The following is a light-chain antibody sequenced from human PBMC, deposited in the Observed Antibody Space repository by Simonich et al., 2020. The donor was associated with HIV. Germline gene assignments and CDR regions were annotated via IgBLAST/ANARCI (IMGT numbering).Light chain of an antibody. CDR1: NSDVGGDNH. CDR2: DVS. CDR3: CSNAGRYTWV. Sequence: QSALTQPRSVSGSPGQSVTISCTGTNSDVGGDNHVSWYQQHPGKAPKLMIYDVSKRPSGVPDRFSGSKSGNTASLTISGLQAEDEADYYCCSNAGRYTWVFGGGTKLTVL. J-gene: IGLJ3*02. V-gene: IGLV2-11*01.